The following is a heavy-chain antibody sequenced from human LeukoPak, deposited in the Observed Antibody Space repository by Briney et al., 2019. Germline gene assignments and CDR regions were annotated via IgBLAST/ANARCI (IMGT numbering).Heavy chain of an antibody. D-gene: IGHD3-22*01. J-gene: IGHJ1*01. V-gene: IGHV1-69*05. CDR3: AVGRLYYYDSSGYYQGYFQH. CDR1: GGTFSSYA. CDR2: IIPIFVTA. Sequence: SVNVSCKASGGTFSSYAISWVRQAPGQGLEWMGRIIPIFVTANYAQKFQGRVTITTDESTRTAYMELSSLRSEDTAVYYCAVGRLYYYDSSGYYQGYFQHWGQGTLVTVSS.